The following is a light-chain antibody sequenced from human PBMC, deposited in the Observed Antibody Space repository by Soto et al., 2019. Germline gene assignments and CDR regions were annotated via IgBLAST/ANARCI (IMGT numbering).Light chain of an antibody. CDR3: HQRSNWPLT. J-gene: IGKJ3*01. CDR1: QGIGRY. CDR2: DAS. V-gene: IGKV3-11*01. Sequence: EIVLTQSPGTLSLSPGESATLSCRASQGIGRYLAWFQQKPVQPPRLLIYDASTRAIGIPGRFSGSGSGTDFTLTISSLEPEDFAVYYCHQRSNWPLTFGPGTKVEI.